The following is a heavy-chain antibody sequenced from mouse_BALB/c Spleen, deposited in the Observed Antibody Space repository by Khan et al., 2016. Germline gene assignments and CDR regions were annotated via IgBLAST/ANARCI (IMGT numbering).Heavy chain of an antibody. CDR3: ASDGNYEGFDY. D-gene: IGHD2-1*01. CDR2: IHYSGST. J-gene: IGHJ2*01. Sequence: EVQLQESGPDLVKPSQSLSLTCTVTGYSITSGYSWHWIRQFPGNKLEWMGYIHYSGSTNYNPSLKSRISITRDTSKNQFFLQLNSVTTEDTATXYGASDGNYEGFDYWGQGTTLTVSS. CDR1: GYSITSGYS. V-gene: IGHV3-1*02.